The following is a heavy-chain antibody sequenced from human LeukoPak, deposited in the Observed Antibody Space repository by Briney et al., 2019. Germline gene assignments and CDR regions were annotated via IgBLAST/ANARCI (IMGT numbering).Heavy chain of an antibody. CDR2: INHSGST. CDR3: ARQLNYCSGGSCYYYGMDV. J-gene: IGHJ6*02. CDR1: GGSFSGYY. D-gene: IGHD2-15*01. Sequence: SETLSLTCAVYGGSFSGYYWSWIRQPPGKGLEWIGEINHSGSTNYNPSSKSRVTISVDTSKSQCSLKLSSVTAADTAVYYCARQLNYCSGGSCYYYGMDVWGQGTTVTVSS. V-gene: IGHV4-34*01.